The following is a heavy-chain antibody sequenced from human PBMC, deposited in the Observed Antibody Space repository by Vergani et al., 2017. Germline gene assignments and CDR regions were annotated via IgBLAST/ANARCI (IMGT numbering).Heavy chain of an antibody. D-gene: IGHD3-22*01. V-gene: IGHV1-69*04. Sequence: QVQLVQSGAEVKKPGSSVKVSCKASGGTFSSYAISWVRQAPGQGLEWMGRIIPILGIANYAQKFQGRVTITADKSTSTAYMELSSLRSEDTAVYYCARACRYYDSSGYYQFDYWGQGTLVTVSS. CDR1: GGTFSSYA. CDR3: ARACRYYDSSGYYQFDY. J-gene: IGHJ4*02. CDR2: IIPILGIA.